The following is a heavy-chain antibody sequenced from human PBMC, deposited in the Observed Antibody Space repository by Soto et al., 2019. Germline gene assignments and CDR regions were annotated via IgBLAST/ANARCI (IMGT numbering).Heavy chain of an antibody. Sequence: PGGSLRLSCAASGFSFSNFAMSWVRQAPGTGLEWVSSISGSGDKTYYLDSVKGRFTISRDNSKNTLYLHMNSLGAEDTAVYFCAKDYASIWYWYFDPWGKGTLVTVSS. J-gene: IGHJ5*02. V-gene: IGHV3-23*01. CDR2: ISGSGDKT. CDR1: GFSFSNFA. D-gene: IGHD6-13*01. CDR3: AKDYASIWYWYFDP.